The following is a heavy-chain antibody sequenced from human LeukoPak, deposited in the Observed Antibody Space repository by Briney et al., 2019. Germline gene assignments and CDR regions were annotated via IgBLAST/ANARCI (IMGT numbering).Heavy chain of an antibody. D-gene: IGHD7-27*01. CDR1: GYTFTGYY. CDR3: ARTKRRGTADLVGSNGMDV. CDR2: INPNSGGT. Sequence: ASVKVSCKASGYTFTGYYMHWVRQAPGQGLEWMGWINPNSGGTNYAQKFQGWVTMTRDTSISTAYMELSRLRSDDTAVYYCARTKRRGTADLVGSNGMDVWGQGTTVTVSS. J-gene: IGHJ6*02. V-gene: IGHV1-2*04.